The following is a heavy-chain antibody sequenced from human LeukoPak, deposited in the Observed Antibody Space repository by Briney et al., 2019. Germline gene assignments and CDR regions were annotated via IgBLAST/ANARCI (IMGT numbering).Heavy chain of an antibody. Sequence: SETLSLTCTVSGYPISSGYHWGWIRQPPGKGLEWIGSIYHGEGTYYNPSLKSRVTVSVDTSKNQFFLKVNSVTAADTAVYHCARGRLDSAMVMVYWGQGTLVTVSS. CDR3: ARGRLDSAMVMVY. CDR2: IYHGEGT. J-gene: IGHJ4*02. V-gene: IGHV4-38-2*02. CDR1: GYPISSGYH. D-gene: IGHD5-18*01.